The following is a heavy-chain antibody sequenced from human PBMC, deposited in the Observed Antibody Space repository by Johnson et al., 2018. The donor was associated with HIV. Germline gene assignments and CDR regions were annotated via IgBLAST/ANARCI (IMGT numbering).Heavy chain of an antibody. CDR3: ASRRVTGGAFDL. D-gene: IGHD2-21*02. CDR1: GFAVSSNY. V-gene: IGHV3-53*01. Sequence: EVQLVESGGHLIQPGGSLRLSCAASGFAVSSNYMSWVRQAPGKGLEWVSTIGAGGESADYTDSVKGRFSISRDNAKNSLYLQVNSLRAEDTALYYCASRRVTGGAFDLWGQGTMVTVSS. J-gene: IGHJ3*01. CDR2: IGAGGESA.